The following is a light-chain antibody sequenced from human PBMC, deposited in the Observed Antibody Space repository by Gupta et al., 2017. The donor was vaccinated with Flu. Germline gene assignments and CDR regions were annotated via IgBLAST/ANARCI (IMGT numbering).Light chain of an antibody. CDR1: QNIGQY. CDR3: QRRSSAPPTWT. V-gene: IGKV3-11*01. CDR2: DAS. Sequence: EIALTQSPVTLSLSPGERATLSCRASQNIGQYLAWYQHKPGQPPRLLIYDASNRATDIPDRFSGVGAGADFTLTISRVEPDDVALYYCQRRSSAPPTWTFGPGSRVEI. J-gene: IGKJ1*01.